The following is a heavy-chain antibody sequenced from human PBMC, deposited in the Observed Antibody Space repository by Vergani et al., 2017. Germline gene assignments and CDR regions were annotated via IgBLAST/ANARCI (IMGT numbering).Heavy chain of an antibody. CDR3: AREGGGITGTTAAGRNNWFDP. D-gene: IGHD1-7*01. J-gene: IGHJ5*02. V-gene: IGHV1-2*02. CDR1: GYTFTGYY. Sequence: QVQLVQSGAEVKKPGASVKVSCKASGYTFTGYYMHWVRQAPGQGLEWMGWIHPNSGGTNYAQKFQGRVTMTRDTSISTAYMELSRLRSDDTAVYYCAREGGGITGTTAAGRNNWFDPWGQGTLVTVSS. CDR2: IHPNSGGT.